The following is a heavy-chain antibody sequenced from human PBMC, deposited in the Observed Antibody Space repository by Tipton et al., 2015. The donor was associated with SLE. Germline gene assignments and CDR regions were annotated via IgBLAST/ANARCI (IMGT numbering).Heavy chain of an antibody. CDR1: NDSISIHY. CDR3: ARGRVDTALGYFDY. CDR2: IKHSGST. V-gene: IGHV4-34*01. D-gene: IGHD5-18*01. Sequence: TLSLTCTVSNDSISIHYWSWIRQPPGKGLEWIGEIKHSGSTNYNPSPSLKSRLTISVDTSKNQFSLKLSSVTAADTAVYYCARGRVDTALGYFDYWGQGTLVTVSS. J-gene: IGHJ4*02.